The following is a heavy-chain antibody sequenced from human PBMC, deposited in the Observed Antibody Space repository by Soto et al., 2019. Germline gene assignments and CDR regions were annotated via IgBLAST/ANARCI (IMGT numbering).Heavy chain of an antibody. J-gene: IGHJ5*02. CDR3: SRYAGSISPALDNWFDP. D-gene: IGHD6-6*01. V-gene: IGHV4-30-4*01. CDR2: IYYSGST. CDR1: GGSISSGDYY. Sequence: SETLSLTCTVSGGSISSGDYYWSWIRQPPGKGLEWIGYIYYSGSTYYNPSLKSRVTISVDTSKNQFSLKLSSVTAAATAVYYCSRYAGSISPALDNWFDPWGQGTLVTVSS.